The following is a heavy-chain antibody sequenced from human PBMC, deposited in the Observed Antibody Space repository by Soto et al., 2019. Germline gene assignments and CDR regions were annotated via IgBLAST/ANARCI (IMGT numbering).Heavy chain of an antibody. Sequence: PGAALTLSCEPSGFTFSSYDMQRVRQATEKGLEWVSAIGKAGDTYYADSVKGRFTISRDNSKNTLYLQMNSMRAEDTAVYYCARDGVGATAFFGYFDYWGKGSLVTVSS. CDR1: GFTFSSYD. V-gene: IGHV3-13*01. CDR3: ARDGVGATAFFGYFDY. CDR2: IGKAGDT. J-gene: IGHJ4*02. D-gene: IGHD1-26*01.